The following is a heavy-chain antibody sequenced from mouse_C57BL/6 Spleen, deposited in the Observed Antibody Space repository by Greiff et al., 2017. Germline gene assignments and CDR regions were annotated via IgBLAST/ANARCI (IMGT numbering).Heavy chain of an antibody. V-gene: IGHV1-15*01. Sequence: QVHVKQSGAELVRPGASVTLSCKASGYTFTDYEMHWVKQTPVHGLEWIGAIDPETGGTAYNQKFKGKAILTADKSSSTAYMELRSLTSEDSAVYYCTRSHYYGSSLYYFDYWGQGTTLTVSS. CDR1: GYTFTDYE. J-gene: IGHJ2*01. D-gene: IGHD1-1*01. CDR3: TRSHYYGSSLYYFDY. CDR2: IDPETGGT.